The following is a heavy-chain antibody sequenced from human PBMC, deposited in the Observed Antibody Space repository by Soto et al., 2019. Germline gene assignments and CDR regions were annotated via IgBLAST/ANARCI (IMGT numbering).Heavy chain of an antibody. V-gene: IGHV3-23*01. CDR2: ISGSGHTS. CDR1: GLTFTSHA. Sequence: GGSLRLSCAASGLTFTSHAMTWVRRAPGKGLEWVSTISGSGHTSFYADSVKGRFTISRDNSMNTLFLQMGGLGAEDTAKYYCAGHTGNDPPRRRFDSWGQGTRVTVSS. J-gene: IGHJ4*02. CDR3: AGHTGNDPPRRRFDS. D-gene: IGHD1-1*01.